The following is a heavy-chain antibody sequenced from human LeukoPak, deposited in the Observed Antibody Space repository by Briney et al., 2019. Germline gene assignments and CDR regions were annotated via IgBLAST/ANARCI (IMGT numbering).Heavy chain of an antibody. CDR2: ISYDGSNK. D-gene: IGHD2-15*01. Sequence: PGGSLRLSCAASGFTFSSYAMHWVRQAPGKGLEWVAVISYDGSNKYYADSVKGRFTISRDNSKNTLYLQMNSLRAEDTAVYYCARGGTILGYCSGGSCSLDYWGQGTLVTVSS. CDR3: ARGGTILGYCSGGSCSLDY. J-gene: IGHJ4*02. V-gene: IGHV3-30-3*01. CDR1: GFTFSSYA.